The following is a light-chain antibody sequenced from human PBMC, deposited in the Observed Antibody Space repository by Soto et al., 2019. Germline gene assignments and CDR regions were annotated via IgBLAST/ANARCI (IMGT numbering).Light chain of an antibody. J-gene: IGKJ1*01. CDR3: QQFNVWHRT. CDR1: QSVGSN. CDR2: GAS. Sequence: EIVMTQSPATLSVSPGERATLSCRASQSVGSNLAWYQQKPGQAPRLLIYGASTRATDIPARFSGSGSGTGFALTINSLQSEDSAVYFCQQFNVWHRTFGQGTKVDIK. V-gene: IGKV3-15*01.